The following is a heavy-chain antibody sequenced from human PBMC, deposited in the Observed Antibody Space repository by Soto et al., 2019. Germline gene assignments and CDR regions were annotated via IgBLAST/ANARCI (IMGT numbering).Heavy chain of an antibody. D-gene: IGHD6-13*01. CDR3: AIEAIVAAAGYGMDV. Sequence: QVQLVQSGAEEKKPGASVKVSCKASGYTFTSYVMHWVRQAPGQRREWMGWINAGNGNTKYSQKFQGRVTITRDTSEGPAYMELSTLRSEDTAVYYFAIEAIVAAAGYGMDVWGQGTTVTVSS. V-gene: IGHV1-3*05. J-gene: IGHJ6*02. CDR1: GYTFTSYV. CDR2: INAGNGNT.